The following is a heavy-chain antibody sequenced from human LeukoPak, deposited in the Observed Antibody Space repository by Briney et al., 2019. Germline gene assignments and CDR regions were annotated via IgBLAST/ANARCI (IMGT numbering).Heavy chain of an antibody. CDR3: ARETDYGDFTANVFDY. V-gene: IGHV3-11*01. D-gene: IGHD4-17*01. J-gene: IGHJ4*02. Sequence: GSLRLSCAASGFSFSDYYMTWIRQAPGKGLEWISNISKSGSARYYADSVKGRFTISRDNAKNSLYLQMSSLRAEDTAVYYCARETDYGDFTANVFDYWGQGTLVTVSS. CDR1: GFSFSDYY. CDR2: ISKSGSAR.